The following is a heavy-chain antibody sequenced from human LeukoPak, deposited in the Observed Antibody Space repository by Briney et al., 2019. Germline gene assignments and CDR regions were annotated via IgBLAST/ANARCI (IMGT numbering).Heavy chain of an antibody. Sequence: GGSLRLSCAASGFTFSSYSMNWVRQAPGKGLEWVSSISSSSSYIYYADSVKGRFTISRDNAKNSLYLQMNSLRAEDTALYYCAKDGAVAGTGWEENWFDPWGQGTLVTVSS. CDR2: ISSSSSYI. V-gene: IGHV3-21*04. CDR1: GFTFSSYS. J-gene: IGHJ5*02. D-gene: IGHD6-19*01. CDR3: AKDGAVAGTGWEENWFDP.